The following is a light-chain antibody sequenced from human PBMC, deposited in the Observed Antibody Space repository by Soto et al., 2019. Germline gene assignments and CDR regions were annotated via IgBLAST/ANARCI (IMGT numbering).Light chain of an antibody. CDR2: DIN. V-gene: IGLV2-11*01. J-gene: IGLJ3*02. Sequence: QSVLTQPRSVSGSPGQSVTISCSGTSSDVGGYDYVSWYQQHPGKAPKLIIYDINKRPSGVPDRFSGSKSGNTASLTISGLQPEDEADYYCCSYAGSYSWVFGGGTKLTVL. CDR3: CSYAGSYSWV. CDR1: SSDVGGYDY.